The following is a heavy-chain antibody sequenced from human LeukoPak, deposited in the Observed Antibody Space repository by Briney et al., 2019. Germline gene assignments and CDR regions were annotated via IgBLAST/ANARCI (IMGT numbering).Heavy chain of an antibody. Sequence: SGPTLVKPTQTLTLTCTFSGFSLSTSGVGVGWIRQPPGKALEWLALIYWDDDKRYSPSLKSRLTITKDTSKNQVVLTMTNMDPVDTATYYCAHSLYSGYDYLTTFRLYSLDYYYYYMDVWGKGTTVTVSS. CDR3: AHSLYSGYDYLTTFRLYSLDYYYYYMDV. CDR1: GFSLSTSGVG. J-gene: IGHJ6*03. D-gene: IGHD5-12*01. V-gene: IGHV2-5*02. CDR2: IYWDDDK.